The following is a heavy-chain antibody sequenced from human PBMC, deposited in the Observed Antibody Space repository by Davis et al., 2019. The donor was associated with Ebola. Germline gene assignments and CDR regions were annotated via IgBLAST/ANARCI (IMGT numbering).Heavy chain of an antibody. J-gene: IGHJ5*02. D-gene: IGHD3-22*01. CDR3: ARIIHYNDRYWFDP. CDR1: GFSLNTSGMC. CDR2: IDWDDDK. V-gene: IGHV2-70*01. Sequence: SGPTLVKPTQTLTLTCAFSGFSLNTSGMCVSWIRQPPGKALEWLALIDWDDDKYYSTSLKTRLTISKDTSKNQVVLTMTNMDPVDTATYYCARIIHYNDRYWFDPWGQGTLVTVSS.